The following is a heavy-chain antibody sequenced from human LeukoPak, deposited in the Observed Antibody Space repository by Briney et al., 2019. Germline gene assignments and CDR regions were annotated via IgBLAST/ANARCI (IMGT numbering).Heavy chain of an antibody. CDR1: GLTVSSEY. D-gene: IGHD2-15*01. V-gene: IGHV3-53*01. CDR2: IYGAGAT. CDR3: ARLLPASRHYFDY. J-gene: IGHJ4*02. Sequence: PGGSPRLSCAAYGLTVSSEYLAWVRQAPGKGLEWISVIYGAGATYYADSVQGRFTISRDTYSNALYLQMNSLRVEDTAVYHCARLLPASRHYFDYWGQGTLVTVSS.